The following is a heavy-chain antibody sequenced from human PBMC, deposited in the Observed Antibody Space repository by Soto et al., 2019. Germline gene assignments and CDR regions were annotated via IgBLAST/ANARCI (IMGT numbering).Heavy chain of an antibody. CDR2: MSGTAGNT. CDR3: AKKYFFGSGSYVFYFDY. V-gene: IGHV3-23*01. Sequence: EVQLLESGGGSVQPGGSLRLPWAASGFTFSNYAMTWVRQAPGKGLEWVSTMSGTAGNTYYADSVKGRFTISRDNSNNTLYLQMNSLRAEDTAVYYCAKKYFFGSGSYVFYFDYWGQGTLVTVSS. D-gene: IGHD3-10*01. J-gene: IGHJ4*02. CDR1: GFTFSNYA.